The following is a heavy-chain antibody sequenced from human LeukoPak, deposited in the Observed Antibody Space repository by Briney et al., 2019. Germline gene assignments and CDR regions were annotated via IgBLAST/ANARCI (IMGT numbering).Heavy chain of an antibody. CDR3: ARSAIDAFDI. Sequence: PSETLSLTCTVSGGSISSYYWSWIRQPAGKGLEWIGRIYNSGSTNYNPSLKSRVSISVDTSKNQFSLKLSSVTAADTAVYYCARSAIDAFDIWGQGTMVTVSS. D-gene: IGHD6-25*01. CDR1: GGSISSYY. CDR2: IYNSGST. V-gene: IGHV4-4*07. J-gene: IGHJ3*02.